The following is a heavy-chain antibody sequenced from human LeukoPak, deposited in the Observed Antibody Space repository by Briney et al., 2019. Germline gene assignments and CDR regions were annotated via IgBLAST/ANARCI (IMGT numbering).Heavy chain of an antibody. V-gene: IGHV1-18*01. CDR2: IGAYNGNT. Sequence: ASVKVSCKASGYTFTSYGISWVRQAPGQGLEWMGWIGAYNGNTNYAQKLQGRVTMTTDTSTSTAYMELRSLRSDDTAVYYCARDPRVPSSGWYLRAYYYYGMDVWGQGTTVTVSS. D-gene: IGHD6-19*01. J-gene: IGHJ6*02. CDR3: ARDPRVPSSGWYLRAYYYYGMDV. CDR1: GYTFTSYG.